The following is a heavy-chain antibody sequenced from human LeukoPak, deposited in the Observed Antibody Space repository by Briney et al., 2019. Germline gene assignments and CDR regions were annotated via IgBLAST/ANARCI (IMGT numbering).Heavy chain of an antibody. Sequence: PGGSLRLSCAAPGFTFSSYAMHWVRQAPGKGLEWVAVISYDGSNKYYADSVKGRFTISRDNSKNTLYLQMNSLRAEDTAVYYCASIFSSGFGYWGQGTLVTVSS. CDR3: ASIFSSGFGY. J-gene: IGHJ4*02. V-gene: IGHV3-30-3*01. CDR1: GFTFSSYA. D-gene: IGHD3-9*01. CDR2: ISYDGSNK.